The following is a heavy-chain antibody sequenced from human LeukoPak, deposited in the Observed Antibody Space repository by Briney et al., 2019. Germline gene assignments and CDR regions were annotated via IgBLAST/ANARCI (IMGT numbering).Heavy chain of an antibody. Sequence: SETLSLTCTVSGGSISSSSYYWGWIRQPPGKGLEWIESIYYSGSTYYNPSLKSRVTISVDTSKNQFSLKLSSVTAADTAVYYCARLVGGYYYDSSGPSWGQGTLVTVSS. D-gene: IGHD3-22*01. CDR2: IYYSGST. V-gene: IGHV4-39*01. CDR1: GGSISSSSYY. J-gene: IGHJ5*02. CDR3: ARLVGGYYYDSSGPS.